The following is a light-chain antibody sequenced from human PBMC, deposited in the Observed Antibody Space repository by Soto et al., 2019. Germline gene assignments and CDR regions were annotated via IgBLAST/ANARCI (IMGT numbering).Light chain of an antibody. CDR3: QQYYDCPYT. CDR1: QSVSSN. CDR2: DAS. V-gene: IGKV3-15*01. Sequence: EKVMTQSPATLSVSPGERATLSCRASQSVSSNLACYQQKPGQAPRLLSYDASTRATGIPARFSGSGSGTEFTLTISRLQSEYLAVYYCQQYYDCPYTFGPGTKVEIK. J-gene: IGKJ1*01.